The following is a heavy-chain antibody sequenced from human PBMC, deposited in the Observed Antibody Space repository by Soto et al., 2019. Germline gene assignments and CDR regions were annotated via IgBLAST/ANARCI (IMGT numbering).Heavy chain of an antibody. CDR2: ISWDGGST. CDR3: AKDGGGYSSSWYSTYYYYGMDV. Sequence: GSLRLSCAASGFTFDDYAMHWVRQAPGKGLEWVSLISWDGGSTYYADSVKGRFTISGDNSKNSLYLQMNSLRAEDTALYYCAKDGGGYSSSWYSTYYYYGMDVWGQGTTVTVSS. J-gene: IGHJ6*02. V-gene: IGHV3-43D*04. D-gene: IGHD6-13*01. CDR1: GFTFDDYA.